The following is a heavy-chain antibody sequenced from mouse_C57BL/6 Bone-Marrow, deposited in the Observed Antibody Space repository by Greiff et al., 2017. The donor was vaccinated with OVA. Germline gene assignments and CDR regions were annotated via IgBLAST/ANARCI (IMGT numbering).Heavy chain of an antibody. J-gene: IGHJ4*01. D-gene: IGHD3-1*01. CDR1: GYTFTSYW. CDR3: AGGFGSYAMDY. V-gene: IGHV1-50*01. Sequence: QVQLQQPGAELVKPGASVKLSCKASGYTFTSYWMQWVKQRPGQGLEWIGEIDPSDSYTNYNQKFKGQATLTVDTSSSTAYMQLSSLTSEDSAVYYCAGGFGSYAMDYWGQGTSVTVSS. CDR2: IDPSDSYT.